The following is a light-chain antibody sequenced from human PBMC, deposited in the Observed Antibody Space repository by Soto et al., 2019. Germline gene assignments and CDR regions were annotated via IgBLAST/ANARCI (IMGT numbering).Light chain of an antibody. CDR2: AAS. Sequence: DIQMTQSPSSLSAVVGDRVTITCRASQSISSYLHWYQQKPGKAPNLLIYAASSLQSGVPSRFSGSGSGTDFTLTISSLQPEDFATYYCQQSYSTPYTFGQGTKLEIK. J-gene: IGKJ2*01. CDR1: QSISSY. CDR3: QQSYSTPYT. V-gene: IGKV1-39*01.